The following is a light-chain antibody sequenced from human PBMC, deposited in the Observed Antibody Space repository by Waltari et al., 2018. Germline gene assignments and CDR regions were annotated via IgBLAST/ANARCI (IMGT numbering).Light chain of an antibody. CDR3: GTWDSSLSGAV. CDR2: ENT. V-gene: IGLV1-51*02. Sequence: QSVLTQPPSVSAAPGQRVTISCSGGSSNIGNNYVSWYRQFPGTAPKLLIYENTGRPSGIPGLFPGSKSGTSATLDITGLQAGDEADYYCGTWDSSLSGAVFGGGTHLTVL. CDR1: SSNIGNNY. J-gene: IGLJ7*01.